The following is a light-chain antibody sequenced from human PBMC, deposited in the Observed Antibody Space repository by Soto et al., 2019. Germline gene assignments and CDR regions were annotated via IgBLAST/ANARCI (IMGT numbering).Light chain of an antibody. CDR2: GAS. CDR3: QQYGSSPQT. V-gene: IGKV3-20*01. J-gene: IGKJ1*01. CDR1: QSVSSSY. Sequence: EIVLTQSPGPLSLSPGERATLSCRTSQSVSSSYLAWYQQKPGQAPRLLIYGASSRATGIPGRFSGSGSGTDFTLTISRLEPEDFAVYYCQQYGSSPQTFGQGTKVEIK.